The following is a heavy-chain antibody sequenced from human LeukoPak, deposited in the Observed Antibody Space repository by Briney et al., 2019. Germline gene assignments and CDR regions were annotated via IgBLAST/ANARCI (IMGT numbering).Heavy chain of an antibody. CDR3: ARDPESGYHYFDY. V-gene: IGHV3-48*01. CDR2: ISSGSSTT. J-gene: IGHJ4*02. D-gene: IGHD3-3*01. CDR1: EFTFSSYS. Sequence: GSLRLSCAASEFTFSSYSMNWVRQAPGKGLEWVSYISSGSSTTYYADSVKGRFTISKDNAKNSLFLQMNSLRAEDTAVYYCARDPESGYHYFDYWGQGTLVTVSS.